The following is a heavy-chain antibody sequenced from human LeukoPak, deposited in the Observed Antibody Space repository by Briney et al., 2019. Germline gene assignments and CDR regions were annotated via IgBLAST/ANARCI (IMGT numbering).Heavy chain of an antibody. V-gene: IGHV3-48*01. Sequence: GGSLRLSCAASGFTFSSYSMNWVRQAPGKGLEWVSYISSSSSTIYYADSVKGRFTISRDNAKNSLYLQMNSLRAEDTAVYYCAKRLWFGESDNWFDPWGQGTLVTVSS. CDR1: GFTFSSYS. J-gene: IGHJ5*02. D-gene: IGHD3-10*01. CDR3: AKRLWFGESDNWFDP. CDR2: ISSSSSTI.